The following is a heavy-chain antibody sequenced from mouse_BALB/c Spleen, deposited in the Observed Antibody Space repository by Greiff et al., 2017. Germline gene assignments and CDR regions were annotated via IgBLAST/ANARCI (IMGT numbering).Heavy chain of an antibody. Sequence: VQLQQSGAELVKPGASVKLSCKASGYTFTSYYMYWVKQRPGQGLEWIGEINPSNGGTNFNEKFKSKATLTVDKSSSTAYMQLSSLTSEDSAVYYCTRGRVRRGFAYWGQGTLVTVSA. CDR1: GYTFTSYY. V-gene: IGHV1S81*02. CDR3: TRGRVRRGFAY. D-gene: IGHD2-14*01. J-gene: IGHJ3*01. CDR2: INPSNGGT.